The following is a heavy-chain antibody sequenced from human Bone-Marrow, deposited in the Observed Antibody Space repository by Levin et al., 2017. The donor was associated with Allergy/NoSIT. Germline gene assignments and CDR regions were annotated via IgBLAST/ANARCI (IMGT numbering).Heavy chain of an antibody. Sequence: PGGSLRLSCAASGFTFSSYGMIWVRQAPGKGLEWVSSIGGSGGRMYYADSVKGRFTISRDSSTNTLYLQLNNLRAEDTAVYYCAKDRDSSGWRPDFDYWGQGTLVTVSS. CDR1: GFTFSSYG. D-gene: IGHD6-19*01. V-gene: IGHV3-23*01. CDR2: IGGSGGRM. J-gene: IGHJ4*02. CDR3: AKDRDSSGWRPDFDY.